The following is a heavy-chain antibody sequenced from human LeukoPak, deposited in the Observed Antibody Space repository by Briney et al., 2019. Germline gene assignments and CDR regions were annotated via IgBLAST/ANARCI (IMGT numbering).Heavy chain of an antibody. CDR1: GYTFTGYY. CDR3: ARGGMITMIVVAYFDY. V-gene: IGHV1-2*02. D-gene: IGHD3-22*01. CDR2: INPNSGGT. Sequence: ASVKVSCKASGYTFTGYYMHWARQAPGQGLEWMGWINPNSGGTNYAQKFQGRVAMTRDTSISTAYMELSRLRSDDTAVYYCARGGMITMIVVAYFDYWGQGTLVTVSS. J-gene: IGHJ4*02.